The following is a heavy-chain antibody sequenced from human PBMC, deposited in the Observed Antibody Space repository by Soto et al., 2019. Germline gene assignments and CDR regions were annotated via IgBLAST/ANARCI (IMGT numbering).Heavy chain of an antibody. D-gene: IGHD2-2*02. CDR1: GGSVSSGSYY. CDR2: IYYSGST. V-gene: IGHV4-61*01. J-gene: IGHJ4*02. Sequence: SETLSLTCTVSGGSVSSGSYYWSWIRQPPGKGLEWIGYIYYSGSTNYNPSLKSRVIISVDTSKNQFSLKLTSVTAADTAVYYCARDYTYGANFFDWWGKGALVTV. CDR3: ARDYTYGANFFDW.